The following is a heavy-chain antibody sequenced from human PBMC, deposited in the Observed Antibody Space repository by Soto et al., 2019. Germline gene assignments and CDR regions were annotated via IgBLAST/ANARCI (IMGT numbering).Heavy chain of an antibody. CDR1: GYTFTSYD. Sequence: ASVKVSCKASGYTFTSYDVNWVRQATGQGLEWMGRMNPNSNNTAYAQKFQGRVTMTWDTSISTAYMELSSLRSEDTAVYYCARDLMDFWSGYYINWFDPWGQGTLVTVSS. J-gene: IGHJ5*02. CDR3: ARDLMDFWSGYYINWFDP. CDR2: MNPNSNNT. D-gene: IGHD3-3*01. V-gene: IGHV1-8*01.